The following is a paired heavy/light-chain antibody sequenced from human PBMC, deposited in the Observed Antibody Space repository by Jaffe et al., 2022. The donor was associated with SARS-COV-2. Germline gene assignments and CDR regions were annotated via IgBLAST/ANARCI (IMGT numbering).Light chain of an antibody. J-gene: IGKJ3*01. Sequence: DIQMTQSPSSLSASVGDRVTITCRASQDITYYLNWYQQKPGKAPNLLIYHASKLETGVPSRFSGSGSGTDFTFTISSLQPEDFATYYCQEYHDLLFTFGPGTKVDFK. V-gene: IGKV1-33*01. CDR1: QDITYY. CDR3: QEYHDLLFT. CDR2: HAS.
Heavy chain of an antibody. D-gene: IGHD4-4*01. V-gene: IGHV3-49*03. CDR2: IRSNNYGGTT. CDR3: GDSSGFY. Sequence: VQLVESGGGLVQPGRSLRLSCTASGLAFGDYAMSWFRQAPGKGLEWISFIRSNNYGGTTGYAASVEGRFTISRDDSKSIAYLQMNSLKTEDTAMYYCGDSSGFYWGQGTMVTVSS. CDR1: GLAFGDYA. J-gene: IGHJ3*01.